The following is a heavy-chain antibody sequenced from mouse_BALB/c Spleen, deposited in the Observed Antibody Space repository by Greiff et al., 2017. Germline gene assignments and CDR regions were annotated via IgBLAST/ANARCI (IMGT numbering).Heavy chain of an antibody. Sequence: EVQVVESGGGLVQPGGSRKLSCAASGFTFSSFGMHWVRQAPEKGLEWVAYISSGSSTIYYADTVKGRFTISRDNPKNTLFLQMTSLRSEDTAMYYCARSNYGSSLYYFDYWGQGTTLTVSS. D-gene: IGHD1-1*01. V-gene: IGHV5-17*02. CDR1: GFTFSSFG. CDR2: ISSGSSTI. J-gene: IGHJ2*01. CDR3: ARSNYGSSLYYFDY.